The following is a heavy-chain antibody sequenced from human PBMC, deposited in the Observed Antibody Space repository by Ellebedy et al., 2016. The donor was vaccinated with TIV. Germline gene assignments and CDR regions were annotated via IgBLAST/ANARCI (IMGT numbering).Heavy chain of an antibody. CDR1: GGSVSRSNYY. CDR3: ARESILSGVRWADY. J-gene: IGHJ4*02. D-gene: IGHD2-15*01. CDR2: IYHTGTT. Sequence: SETLSLTXTVSGGSVSRSNYYWGWIRQRPGKGPEWIGNIYHTGTTFYNPSLKSRVTISLDTSKNQFSLKLSSVTAADTAVYYCARESILSGVRWADYWGQGTLVTVSS. V-gene: IGHV4-39*07.